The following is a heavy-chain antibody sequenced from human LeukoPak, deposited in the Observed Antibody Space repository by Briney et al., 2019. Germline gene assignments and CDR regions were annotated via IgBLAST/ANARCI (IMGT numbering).Heavy chain of an antibody. Sequence: ASVKVSCKASGYIFTGYYMHWVRQSPGQGLECMGWINPDSGATDYAQNFQGRVTITRDTSISTAYMELSRLRSDDTAVYYCARPVGSGSLSAFDIWGQGTMVTVSS. V-gene: IGHV1-2*02. J-gene: IGHJ3*02. CDR3: ARPVGSGSLSAFDI. CDR1: GYIFTGYY. D-gene: IGHD3-10*01. CDR2: INPDSGAT.